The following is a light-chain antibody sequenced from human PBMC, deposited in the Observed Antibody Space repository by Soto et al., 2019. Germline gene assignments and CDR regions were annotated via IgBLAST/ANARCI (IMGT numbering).Light chain of an antibody. CDR2: GAS. CDR1: QSVSIN. V-gene: IGKV3-15*01. Sequence: ETVMTQSPATLSVSPGEGATLSCRASQSVSINLAWYQQKPGQAPRLLLYGASTRATGIPARFSGSGSGTEFTLTISSLQSEDFAVYYCQQYNNWPPITFGQGTRLEIK. CDR3: QQYNNWPPIT. J-gene: IGKJ5*01.